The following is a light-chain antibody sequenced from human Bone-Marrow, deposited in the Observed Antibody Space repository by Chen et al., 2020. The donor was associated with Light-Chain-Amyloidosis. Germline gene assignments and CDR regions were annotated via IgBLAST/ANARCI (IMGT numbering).Light chain of an antibody. Sequence: QSALTQTATVTGSAGQSTTISCLGTSSGFGGVNQVPWYQQHPDKAPKLLIYEVTNRPSWFPDRFTGSMSDNTASLTISGLQTEDEADYFCSSYTITNTLVFGSGTVVTVL. V-gene: IGLV2-14*01. CDR1: SSGFGGVNQ. CDR3: SSYTITNTLV. J-gene: IGLJ1*01. CDR2: EVT.